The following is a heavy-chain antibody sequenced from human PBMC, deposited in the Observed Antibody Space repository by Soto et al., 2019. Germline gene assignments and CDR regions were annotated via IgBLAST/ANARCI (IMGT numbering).Heavy chain of an antibody. J-gene: IGHJ4*02. CDR1: GGSINSYW. V-gene: IGHV4-4*07. D-gene: IGHD3-10*01. CDR3: ARDIGSYAYGEGY. Sequence: SETLSLTCSVSGGSINSYWWSWIRQPAGKGLEWIGRVYSSGTTDYNPSLNSRATMSVETSKNKFSLKLSSVTAADTAVYYCARDIGSYAYGEGYWGQGIQVTVSS. CDR2: VYSSGTT.